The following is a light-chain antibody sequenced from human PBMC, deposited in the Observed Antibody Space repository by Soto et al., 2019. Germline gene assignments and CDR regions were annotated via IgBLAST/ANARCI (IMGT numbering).Light chain of an antibody. CDR3: KQTYGTPSTWR. J-gene: IGKJ2*04. CDR1: QTISSY. CDR2: AAS. Sequence: DIQMTQSPSSLSASVGDRVTITCRASQTISSYLNWYQQTPGRAPKLLIYAASSLQGGVPSRFSGSGSGTDFPLTISILQPEDFATFYCKQTYGTPSTWRLGKGT. V-gene: IGKV1-39*01.